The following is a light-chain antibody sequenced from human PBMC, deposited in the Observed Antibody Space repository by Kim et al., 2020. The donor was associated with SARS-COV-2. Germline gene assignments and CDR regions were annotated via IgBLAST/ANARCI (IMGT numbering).Light chain of an antibody. J-gene: IGKJ1*01. CDR3: QYYGPSPPWT. CDR1: ESVISTY. Sequence: SPGERATLSCRASESVISTYLAWYQQKTGQAPRLLIYGAFTRATGIPDRFSGARSGTDFSLIISRLEPEDFAVYYCQYYGPSPPWTFGQGTKVDIK. V-gene: IGKV3-20*01. CDR2: GAF.